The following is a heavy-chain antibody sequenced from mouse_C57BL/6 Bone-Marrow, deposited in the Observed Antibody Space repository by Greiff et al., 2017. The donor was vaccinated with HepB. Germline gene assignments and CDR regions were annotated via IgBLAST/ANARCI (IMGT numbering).Heavy chain of an antibody. CDR3: ARYYGSSYWYFDV. J-gene: IGHJ1*03. D-gene: IGHD1-1*01. CDR2: ILPGSGST. Sequence: QVHVKQSGAELIKPGASVKLSCKATGYTFTGYWIEWVKQRPGHGLEWIGEILPGSGSTNYNEKFKGKATFTADTSSSTAYMQLSSLTTEDSAIYYCARYYGSSYWYFDVWGTGTTVTVSS. V-gene: IGHV1-9*01. CDR1: GYTFTGYW.